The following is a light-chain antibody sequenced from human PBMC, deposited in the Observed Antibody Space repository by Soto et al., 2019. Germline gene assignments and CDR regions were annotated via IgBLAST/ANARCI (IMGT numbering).Light chain of an antibody. CDR3: QQYNSYSRT. Sequence: DIQMTQSPSTLSASVGDRVTITCRASQSISSWLAWYQQKPGKVPKLLVYDASSLESGVPSRFSGSGSGTEFTLTISSLQPDDFATYYRQQYNSYSRTFGQGTNVDNK. CDR2: DAS. V-gene: IGKV1-5*01. J-gene: IGKJ1*01. CDR1: QSISSW.